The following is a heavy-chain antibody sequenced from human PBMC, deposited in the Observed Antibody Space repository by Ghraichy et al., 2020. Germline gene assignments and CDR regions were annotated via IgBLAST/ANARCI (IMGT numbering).Heavy chain of an antibody. CDR2: IYHSGST. D-gene: IGHD1-26*01. Sequence: SETLSLTCAVSGDSISSGGYSWSWIRQPPGKGLEWIGYIYHSGSTYYNPSLKSRVTISVDRFKNQYSLKLSSVTAADTAVYYCARGRLGGSYFAFDIWGQGTMVTVSS. V-gene: IGHV4-30-2*01. CDR1: GDSISSGGYS. J-gene: IGHJ3*02. CDR3: ARGRLGGSYFAFDI.